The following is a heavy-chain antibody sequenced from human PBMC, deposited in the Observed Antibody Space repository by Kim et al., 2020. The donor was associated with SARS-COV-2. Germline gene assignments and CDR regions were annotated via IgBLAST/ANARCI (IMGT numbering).Heavy chain of an antibody. V-gene: IGHV4-4*07. CDR2: ISSSGRS. CDR3: ARGYYIYYFDY. Sequence: SETLSLICNVSGGSINNYYWSWIRQSAGKGPEWIGRISSSGRSAYNSALKSRVTMSLNMSKNQFSLRLTSMTAADTAVYYCARGYYIYYFDYWGQGTLVTATS. CDR1: GGSINNYY. D-gene: IGHD3-22*01. J-gene: IGHJ4*02.